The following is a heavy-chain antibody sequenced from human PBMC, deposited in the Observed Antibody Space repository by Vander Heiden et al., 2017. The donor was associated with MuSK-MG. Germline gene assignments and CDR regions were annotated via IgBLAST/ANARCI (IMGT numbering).Heavy chain of an antibody. CDR3: ARDRIVVVPAAPPTYYYYGMDV. J-gene: IGHJ6*02. CDR1: GFTVSSTY. V-gene: IGHV3-53*01. Sequence: EVQLVESGGGLIQPGGSLRLSCAASGFTVSSTYMRWVRQAPGKGLEWVSVIYSGGSTYYADSVKGRFTISRDNSKNTLYLQMNSLRAEDTAVYYCARDRIVVVPAAPPTYYYYGMDVWGQGTTVTVSS. CDR2: IYSGGST. D-gene: IGHD2-2*01.